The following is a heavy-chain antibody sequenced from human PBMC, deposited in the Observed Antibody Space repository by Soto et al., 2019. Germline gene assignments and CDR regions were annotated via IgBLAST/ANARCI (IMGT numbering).Heavy chain of an antibody. V-gene: IGHV1-2*04. CDR1: GYTFTGYY. CDR2: INPNSGGT. Sequence: QVQLVQSGAEVKKPGASVKVSCKASGYTFTGYYMHWVRQAPGQGLEWMGWINPNSGGTNYAQKFQGWVTMTRDTSXXTXYXXLSRLRSDDTAVYYCARASGGDGYNFHIEYYGMDVWGQGTTVTVSS. J-gene: IGHJ6*02. CDR3: ARASGGDGYNFHIEYYGMDV. D-gene: IGHD5-12*01.